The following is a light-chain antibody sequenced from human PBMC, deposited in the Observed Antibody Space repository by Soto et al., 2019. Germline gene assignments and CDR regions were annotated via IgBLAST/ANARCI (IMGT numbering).Light chain of an antibody. J-gene: IGKJ1*01. CDR2: GAS. CDR1: QSVSSD. V-gene: IGKV3-15*01. CDR3: QQYNNVTAYT. Sequence: EILLPQSPATLSVSPGERATLSCRASQSVSSDLAWYQLKPGQAPRLLIYGASSRATGIPARFSGSGSGTEFTLTISSRQPEDFAVYYCQQYNNVTAYTFGQGTKVEI.